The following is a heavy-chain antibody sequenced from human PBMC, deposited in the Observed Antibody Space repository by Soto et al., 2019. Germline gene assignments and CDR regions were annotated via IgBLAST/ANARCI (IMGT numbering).Heavy chain of an antibody. CDR2: IIPIFGTA. V-gene: IGHV1-69*13. D-gene: IGHD3-10*01. J-gene: IGHJ5*02. CDR1: GGTFSSYA. Sequence: SVKVSCEASGGTFSSYAISWVRQAPGQGLEWMGGIIPIFGTANYAQKFQGRVTITADESTSTAYMELSSLRSEDTAVYYCARSVPEIFISSENWFDPWGQGILVTVSS. CDR3: ARSVPEIFISSENWFDP.